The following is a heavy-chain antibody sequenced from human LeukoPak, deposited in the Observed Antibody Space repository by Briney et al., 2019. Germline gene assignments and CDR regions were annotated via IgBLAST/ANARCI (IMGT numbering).Heavy chain of an antibody. V-gene: IGHV4-4*02. Sequence: SGTLSLTCAVSGGSISSSNWWSWVRQPPGKGLEWIGEIYHSGSTNYNPSLKSRVTISVDKSKNQFSLKLSSVTAADTAVYYCARDTPYSSSWYAGNYYYYGMDVWGQGTTVTVSS. CDR1: GGSISSSNW. CDR2: IYHSGST. CDR3: ARDTPYSSSWYAGNYYYYGMDV. J-gene: IGHJ6*02. D-gene: IGHD6-13*01.